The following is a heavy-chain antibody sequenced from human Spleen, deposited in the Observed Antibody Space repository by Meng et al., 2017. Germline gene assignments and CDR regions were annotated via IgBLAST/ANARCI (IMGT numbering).Heavy chain of an antibody. Sequence: QGQLGQSGAEVKKPGASVKVSCKASGYTFTTYAMHWVRPAPGQGLEWMGIIDPSGGSTSYAQKFQGRVTMTRDTSTTTVYMELSSLRSEDTAVYYCARTSPGWFDPWGQGTLVTVSS. V-gene: IGHV1-46*01. CDR1: GYTFTTYA. CDR3: ARTSPGWFDP. J-gene: IGHJ5*02. CDR2: IDPSGGST.